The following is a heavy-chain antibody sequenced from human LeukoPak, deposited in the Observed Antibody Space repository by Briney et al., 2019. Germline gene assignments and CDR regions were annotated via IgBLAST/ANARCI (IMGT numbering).Heavy chain of an antibody. CDR2: ISSSSSTI. CDR3: ARDRFTGGLI. D-gene: IGHD2-15*01. V-gene: IGHV3-48*04. CDR1: GYSISSGYY. Sequence: PSETLSLTCIVSGYSISSGYYWGWVRQAPGKGLEWVSYISSSSSTIYYADSVKGRFTISRDNAKNSLYLQMNSLRAEDTAVYYCARDRFTGGLIWGQGTLVTVSS. J-gene: IGHJ4*02.